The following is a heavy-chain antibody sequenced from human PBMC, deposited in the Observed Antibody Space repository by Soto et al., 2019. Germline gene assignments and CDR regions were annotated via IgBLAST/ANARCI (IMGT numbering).Heavy chain of an antibody. CDR3: AKPRITMVRGVIITEGPYYYYGMDL. CDR1: GFTLSSYA. Sequence: GGSLRLSCATSGFTLSSYAMSWVRQAPGKGLEWVSAISGSGGSTYYADSVKGRFTISRDNSKNTLYLQMNSLRAEDTAVYYCAKPRITMVRGVIITEGPYYYYGMDLWGQGSSVTGSS. V-gene: IGHV3-23*01. CDR2: ISGSGGST. D-gene: IGHD3-10*01. J-gene: IGHJ6*02.